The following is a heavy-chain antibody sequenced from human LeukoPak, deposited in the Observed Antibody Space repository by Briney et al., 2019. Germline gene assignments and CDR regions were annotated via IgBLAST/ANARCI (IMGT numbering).Heavy chain of an antibody. J-gene: IGHJ6*02. V-gene: IGHV3-9*01. CDR3: AKVRYGYYYYYGMDV. CDR2: ISWNSGSI. CDR1: GFTFSSYA. Sequence: GGSLRLSCAASGFTFSSYAMNWVRQAPGKGLEWVSGISWNSGSIGYADSVKGRFTISRDNAKNSLYLQMNSLRAEDTALYYCAKVRYGYYYYYGMDVWGQGTTVTVSS. D-gene: IGHD5-18*01.